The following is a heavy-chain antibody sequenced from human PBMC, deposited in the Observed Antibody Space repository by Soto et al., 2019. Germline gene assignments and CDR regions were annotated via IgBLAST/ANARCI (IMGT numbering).Heavy chain of an antibody. J-gene: IGHJ4*02. CDR1: GGSISSGGYY. CDR3: ATYGSGSYKPTTFDY. Sequence: QVQLQESGPGLVKPSQTLSLTCTVSGGSISSGGYYWSWIRQHPGKGLEWIGYIFYSGSTYYNPSLKRRVTISVDTSKNQFSLKLSSVTAADTAVYYCATYGSGSYKPTTFDYWGQGTLVTVSS. CDR2: IFYSGST. D-gene: IGHD3-10*01. V-gene: IGHV4-31*03.